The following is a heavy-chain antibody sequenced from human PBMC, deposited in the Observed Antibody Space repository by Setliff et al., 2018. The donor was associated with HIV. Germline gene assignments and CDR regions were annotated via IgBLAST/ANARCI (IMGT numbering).Heavy chain of an antibody. V-gene: IGHV3-9*01. CDR1: GFNFDDYA. J-gene: IGHJ3*02. CDR3: AKDYGDGHNWGAFDI. CDR2: ITWNSGTI. D-gene: IGHD1-1*01. Sequence: PGGSLRLSCAAPGFNFDDYAMHWGRQVPGKGPEWVSGITWNSGTIAYADSVKGRFTISRDNAKKYVYLQMNSLRVEDTALYFCAKDYGDGHNWGAFDIWGQGTMVTVSS.